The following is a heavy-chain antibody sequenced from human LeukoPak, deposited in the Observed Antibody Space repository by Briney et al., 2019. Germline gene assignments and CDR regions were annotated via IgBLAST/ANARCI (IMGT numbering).Heavy chain of an antibody. CDR1: GGSLSDYY. Sequence: PSETLSLTCTVSGGSLSDYYYSWIRHPPGKGLEWIGYIYYSGGTTDNPSPKSRVSSSSDESKNHFPLKLSSVTAADTAVYYCARLDSSGWGYFDYWGQGTLVTVSS. CDR2: IYYSGGT. CDR3: ARLDSSGWGYFDY. J-gene: IGHJ4*02. D-gene: IGHD6-19*01. V-gene: IGHV4-59*01.